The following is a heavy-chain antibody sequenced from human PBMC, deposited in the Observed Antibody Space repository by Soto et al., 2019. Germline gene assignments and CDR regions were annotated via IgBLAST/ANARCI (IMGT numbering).Heavy chain of an antibody. V-gene: IGHV3-73*01. D-gene: IGHD3-22*01. Sequence: PWGSLRLSCAASGFTFSGSAMHWVRQASGKGLEWVGRIRSKANSYATAYAASVKGRFTISRDDSKNTAYLQMNSLKTEDTAVYYCTRSYTSGYYPFDYWGQGTLVTVSS. CDR1: GFTFSGSA. CDR3: TRSYTSGYYPFDY. CDR2: IRSKANSYAT. J-gene: IGHJ4*02.